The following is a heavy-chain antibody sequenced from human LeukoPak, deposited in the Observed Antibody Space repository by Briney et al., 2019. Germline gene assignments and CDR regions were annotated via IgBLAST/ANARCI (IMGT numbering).Heavy chain of an antibody. J-gene: IGHJ4*02. CDR1: GFTFSSYW. D-gene: IGHD3-22*01. V-gene: IGHV3-7*01. Sequence: GGSLRLSCAVTGFTFSSYWMSWVRQAPGKGLEWVANIKQDGSEKYYVDSVKGRFTISRDNAKNSLYLQMNSLRAEDTAVYYCARGAYYYEDWGQGTLVTVSS. CDR3: ARGAYYYED. CDR2: IKQDGSEK.